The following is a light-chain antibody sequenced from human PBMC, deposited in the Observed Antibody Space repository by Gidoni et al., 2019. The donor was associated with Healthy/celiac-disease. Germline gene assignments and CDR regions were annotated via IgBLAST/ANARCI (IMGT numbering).Light chain of an antibody. CDR1: SSDVGGYNY. CDR2: DVS. V-gene: IGLV2-14*03. CDR3: SSYTSSSTLVV. J-gene: IGLJ2*01. Sequence: QSALTQPASVSGSPGQSITISCTGTSSDVGGYNYVSWYQQNPGKAPKLMIDDVSNRPSGVANRFSGSKSGNTASRTISGLQAEDEAEYYCSSYTSSSTLVVFGGGTKLTVL.